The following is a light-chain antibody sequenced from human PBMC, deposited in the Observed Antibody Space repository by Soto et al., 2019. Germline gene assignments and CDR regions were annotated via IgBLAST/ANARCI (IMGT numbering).Light chain of an antibody. J-gene: IGLJ1*01. V-gene: IGLV2-14*01. Sequence: QSVLTQPASVSGSPGQSITISCTGTSSDVGGYNYVSWYQQHPGKVPKLMIYGVSNRPSGVSNRFSGSKSANTASLTISGLQAEDEADYHCSSCANGSIYVFGTGTKVTVL. CDR3: SSCANGSIYV. CDR2: GVS. CDR1: SSDVGGYNY.